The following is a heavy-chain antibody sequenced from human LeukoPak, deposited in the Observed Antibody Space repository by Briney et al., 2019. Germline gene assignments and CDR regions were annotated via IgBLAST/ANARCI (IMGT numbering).Heavy chain of an antibody. V-gene: IGHV1-18*01. CDR1: GYTFTSYG. CDR2: ISAYNGNT. CDR3: ARDLIERGSPHAFDI. Sequence: GASVKVSCKASGYTFTSYGISWVRQAPGQGLEWMGWISAYNGNTNYAQKLQGRVTMTTDTSTSTAYMELRSLRSDDTAVYYCARDLIERGSPHAFDIWGQGTMVTVSS. D-gene: IGHD1-26*01. J-gene: IGHJ3*02.